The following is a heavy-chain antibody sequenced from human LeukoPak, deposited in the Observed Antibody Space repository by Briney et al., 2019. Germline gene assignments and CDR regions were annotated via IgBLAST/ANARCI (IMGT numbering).Heavy chain of an antibody. J-gene: IGHJ6*02. D-gene: IGHD5-18*01. Sequence: SETLSLTCAVYGGSFSGYYWSWIRQPPGKGLEWIGEINHSGSTNYNPSLKSRVTISVDTSKNQFSLKLSSVTAADTAVYYCARGADTAMVTPPDYYYYGMDVWGQGTTVTVSS. CDR3: ARGADTAMVTPPDYYYYGMDV. CDR2: INHSGST. V-gene: IGHV4-34*01. CDR1: GGSFSGYY.